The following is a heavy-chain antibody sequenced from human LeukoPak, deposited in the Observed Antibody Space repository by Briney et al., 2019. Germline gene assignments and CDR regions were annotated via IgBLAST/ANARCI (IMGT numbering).Heavy chain of an antibody. Sequence: GGSLRLSCAASGFTFSSYGMHWVGQAPGKGLEWVAVISYDGSNKYYADSVKGRFTISRDNSKKTLYLQMNSLRAEDTAVYYCAKDSVLTGYSSGWYSENWFDPWGQGTLVTVSS. CDR3: AKDSVLTGYSSGWYSENWFDP. CDR2: ISYDGSNK. V-gene: IGHV3-30*18. CDR1: GFTFSSYG. J-gene: IGHJ5*02. D-gene: IGHD6-19*01.